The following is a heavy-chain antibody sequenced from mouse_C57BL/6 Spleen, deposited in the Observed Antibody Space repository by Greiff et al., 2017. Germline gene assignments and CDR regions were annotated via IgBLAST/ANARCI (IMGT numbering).Heavy chain of an antibody. J-gene: IGHJ4*01. D-gene: IGHD2-1*01. V-gene: IGHV1-82*01. Sequence: QVQLKQSGPELVKPGASVKISCKASGYAFSSSWMNWVKQRPGKGLEWIGRIYPGDGDTNYNGKFKGKATLTADKSSSTAYMQLSSLTSEDSAVYFCARINYGNLYAMDYWGQGTSVTVSS. CDR3: ARINYGNLYAMDY. CDR1: GYAFSSSW. CDR2: IYPGDGDT.